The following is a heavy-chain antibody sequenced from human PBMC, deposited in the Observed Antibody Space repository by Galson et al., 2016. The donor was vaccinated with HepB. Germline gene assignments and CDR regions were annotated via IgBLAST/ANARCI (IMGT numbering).Heavy chain of an antibody. D-gene: IGHD6-25*01. CDR2: ISPDGTST. CDR1: GFIVSDYW. CDR3: AAHKRQRVSDYEDY. Sequence: SLRLSCAASGFIVSDYWVHWVRQPPGKGLVWVSRISPDGTSTAYADSVKGRFTISRDNAKNTLYIQMNSLRAEDTAVYFCAAHKRQRVSDYEDYWGQGTLVSGSS. V-gene: IGHV3-74*01. J-gene: IGHJ4*02.